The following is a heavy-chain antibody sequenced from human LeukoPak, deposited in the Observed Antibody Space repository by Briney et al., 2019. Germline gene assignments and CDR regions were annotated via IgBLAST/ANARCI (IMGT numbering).Heavy chain of an antibody. Sequence: GASVKVSCKASGYTFTGYYMHWVRQAPGQGLEWMGWINPNSGGTNYAQKFQGRGTMTRDTSISTAYMELSRLRSDDTAVYYCARDGSNRGYSYGYVDYWGQGTLVTVSS. CDR3: ARDGSNRGYSYGYVDY. CDR2: INPNSGGT. CDR1: GYTFTGYY. V-gene: IGHV1-2*02. J-gene: IGHJ4*02. D-gene: IGHD5-18*01.